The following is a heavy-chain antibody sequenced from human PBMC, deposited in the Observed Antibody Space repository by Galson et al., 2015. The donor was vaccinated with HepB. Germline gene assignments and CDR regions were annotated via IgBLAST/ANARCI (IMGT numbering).Heavy chain of an antibody. CDR3: ARDYYDSSGYYYGDYYYYGMDV. Sequence: LRLSCAASGFTFSSYGMHWVRQAPGKGLEWVAVIWYDGSNKYYADSVKGRFTISRDNSKNTLYLQMNSLRAEDTAVYYCARDYYDSSGYYYGDYYYYGMDVWGQGTTVTVSS. V-gene: IGHV3-33*01. CDR2: IWYDGSNK. D-gene: IGHD3-22*01. J-gene: IGHJ6*02. CDR1: GFTFSSYG.